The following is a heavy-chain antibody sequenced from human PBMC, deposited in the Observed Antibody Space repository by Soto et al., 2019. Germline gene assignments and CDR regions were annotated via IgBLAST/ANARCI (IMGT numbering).Heavy chain of an antibody. CDR2: IYHSGST. V-gene: IGHV4-30-2*06. Sequence: SETLSLTCSVSGGSVTNGRSSWNWIRQSPGKGLEWIAYIYHSGSTYYNPSLRSRVTISGDRSENQFSLKLSSVTAADTAVYYCVRESAASGPNWFDTWGPGTLVTVSS. D-gene: IGHD6-13*01. J-gene: IGHJ5*02. CDR3: VRESAASGPNWFDT. CDR1: GGSVTNGRSS.